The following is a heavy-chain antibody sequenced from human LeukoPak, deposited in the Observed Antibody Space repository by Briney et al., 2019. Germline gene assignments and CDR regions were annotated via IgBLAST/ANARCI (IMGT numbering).Heavy chain of an antibody. CDR2: IIPIFGTA. D-gene: IGHD3-22*01. V-gene: IGHV1-69*01. Sequence: SVTVSFTASGGTXTIYAISWVRQAPGQGLEWMGGIIPIFGTANYAQKFQGRGTITADESTSTAYMELSSLRSEDTAVYYCARDWNSSGYPSAWFDPWGQGTLVTVSS. CDR1: GGTXTIYA. J-gene: IGHJ5*02. CDR3: ARDWNSSGYPSAWFDP.